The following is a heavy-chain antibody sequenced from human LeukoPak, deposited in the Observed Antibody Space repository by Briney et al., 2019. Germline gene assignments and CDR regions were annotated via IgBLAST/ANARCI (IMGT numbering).Heavy chain of an antibody. Sequence: QPGGSLRLSCAASGFTFDDYTMHWVRQAPGKGLEWVSFISSTGGTIYYADAVKGRFTVSRDNAKNSLLLQMNSLRAEDTALYYCARGYSRAAFDIWGQGTMVTVSS. CDR3: ARGYSRAAFDI. CDR2: ISSTGGTI. D-gene: IGHD2-15*01. CDR1: GFTFDDYT. J-gene: IGHJ3*02. V-gene: IGHV3-48*01.